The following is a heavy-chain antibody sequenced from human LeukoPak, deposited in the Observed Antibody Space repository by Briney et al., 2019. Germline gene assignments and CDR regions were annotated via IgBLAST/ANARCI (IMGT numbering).Heavy chain of an antibody. Sequence: GESLRLSCVASGFIFSNYWMSWVRQAPGKGLEWVANIKQDGSEKYYVDSVKGRFTISRDNAKNSLYLQMDSLRAEDMAVYYCVRHCSGGRCNYDYWGQGTLVTVSS. CDR2: IKQDGSEK. D-gene: IGHD2-15*01. CDR3: VRHCSGGRCNYDY. V-gene: IGHV3-7*03. CDR1: GFIFSNYW. J-gene: IGHJ4*02.